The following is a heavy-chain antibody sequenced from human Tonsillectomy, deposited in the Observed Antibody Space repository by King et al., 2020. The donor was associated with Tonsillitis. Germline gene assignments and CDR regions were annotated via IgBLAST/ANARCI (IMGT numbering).Heavy chain of an antibody. CDR1: GGSISSSSYY. D-gene: IGHD2-2*01. CDR2: IYYSGST. V-gene: IGHV4-39*01. CDR3: ARHEQLLGPADAFDI. Sequence: QLQESGPGLVKPSETLSLTCTVSGGSISSSSYYWGWIRQPPGKGLEWIGSIYYSGSTYYNPSLKSRVTISVDTSKNQFSLKLSSVTAADTAVYYCARHEQLLGPADAFDIWGQGTMVTVSS. J-gene: IGHJ3*02.